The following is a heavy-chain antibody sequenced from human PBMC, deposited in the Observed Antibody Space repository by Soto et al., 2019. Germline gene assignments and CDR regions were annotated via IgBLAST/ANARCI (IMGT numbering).Heavy chain of an antibody. CDR1: GFTFSDHY. Sequence: EVQLVESGGGLVQPGGSLRLSCAASGFTFSDHYMDWVRQAPGKGLEWVGRSKNKADSYTTEYAASVKGRFTISRDGSTNSLFLQMNSLKTEDTAVYYCTVWVSGTDFGAAWGQGILVTVSS. V-gene: IGHV3-72*01. CDR2: SKNKADSYTT. CDR3: TVWVSGTDFGAA. D-gene: IGHD3-10*01. J-gene: IGHJ4*02.